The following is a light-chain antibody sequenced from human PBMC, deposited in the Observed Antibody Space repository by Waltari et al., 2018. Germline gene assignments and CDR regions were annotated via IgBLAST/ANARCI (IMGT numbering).Light chain of an antibody. J-gene: IGLJ2*01. Sequence: QSALTQSASVSGSPGQSITISCTGTSSDVGGYNHVSWYQQHPGKAPKLMIYDVTKRPSGVSNRFSGSNSGNTASLTISGLQAEDEADYYCSSYTSSSALVFGGGTKLTVL. CDR3: SSYTSSSALV. CDR2: DVT. V-gene: IGLV2-14*03. CDR1: SSDVGGYNH.